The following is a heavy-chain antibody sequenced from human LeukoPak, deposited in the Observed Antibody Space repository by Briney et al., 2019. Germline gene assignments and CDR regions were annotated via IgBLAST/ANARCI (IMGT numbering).Heavy chain of an antibody. Sequence: VASVKVSCKASGYTFTNYYLHWVRQAPGQGLEWMGIINPSGGSTSSAQKFQGRVTMTRDMSTSTVYMELSSLRSEDTAVYYCAKDPPDGDYTIYFDYWGQGTLVTVSS. CDR3: AKDPPDGDYTIYFDY. D-gene: IGHD4-17*01. V-gene: IGHV1-46*01. CDR2: INPSGGST. J-gene: IGHJ4*02. CDR1: GYTFTNYY.